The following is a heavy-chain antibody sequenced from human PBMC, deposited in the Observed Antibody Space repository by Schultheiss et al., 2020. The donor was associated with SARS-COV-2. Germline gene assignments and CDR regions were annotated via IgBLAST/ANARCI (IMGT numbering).Heavy chain of an antibody. CDR1: GGSISSYY. D-gene: IGHD6-13*01. CDR3: ARVVAAAGSFDY. V-gene: IGHV4-59*01. Sequence: SETLSLTCTVSGGSISSYYWSWIRQPPGKGLEWVGYIYYSGSTYYNPSLKSRVTISVDTSKNQFSLKLSSVTAADTAVYYCARVVAAAGSFDYWGQGTLVTVSS. J-gene: IGHJ4*02. CDR2: IYYSGST.